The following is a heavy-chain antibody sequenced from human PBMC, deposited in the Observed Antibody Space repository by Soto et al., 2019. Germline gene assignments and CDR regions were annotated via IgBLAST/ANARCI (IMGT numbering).Heavy chain of an antibody. J-gene: IGHJ4*02. CDR3: ARGGQYQQPYQFDF. D-gene: IGHD2-2*01. V-gene: IGHV3-23*01. Sequence: GGSLRLSCEVSGFTLSNIGMSWVSQAAGKGLEWVSGLTGNGGTTYYADSVKGRFTISRDNSKSTLSLQMNSLRVDDTAVYYCARGGQYQQPYQFDFWGQGTLVTVSS. CDR2: LTGNGGTT. CDR1: GFTLSNIG.